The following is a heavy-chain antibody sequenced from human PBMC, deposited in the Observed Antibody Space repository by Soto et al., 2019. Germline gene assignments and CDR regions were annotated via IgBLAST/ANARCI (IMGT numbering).Heavy chain of an antibody. CDR3: ACALISPTFGFGF. Sequence: PGGSLRLSCAASGFAVDNKYMSWVRQAPGKGLEWVSVVYVGGNAYYADAVKGRFTISRDNSKNTLYLQMNSLRVEDTAVYYCACALISPTFGFGFWGQGTLVTVYS. J-gene: IGHJ1*01. CDR2: VYVGGNA. V-gene: IGHV3-66*01. D-gene: IGHD3-10*01. CDR1: GFAVDNKY.